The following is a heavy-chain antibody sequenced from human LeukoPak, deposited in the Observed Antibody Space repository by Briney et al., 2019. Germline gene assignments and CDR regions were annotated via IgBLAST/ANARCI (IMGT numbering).Heavy chain of an antibody. CDR2: LRGGDDST. D-gene: IGHD6-13*01. V-gene: IGHV3-21*01. Sequence: GGSLRLSCTASGFTITSYVTSWVRQAPGKGLEWISSLRGGDDSTNYADSVKGRFAISRDNAKNSLYLQINSLRAEDTAVYYCARGIATGIDFFDPWGQGTLVTVST. CDR1: GFTITSYV. CDR3: ARGIATGIDFFDP. J-gene: IGHJ5*02.